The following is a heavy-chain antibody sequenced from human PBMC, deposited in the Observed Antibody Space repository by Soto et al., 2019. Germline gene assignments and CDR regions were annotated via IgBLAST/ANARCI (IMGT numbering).Heavy chain of an antibody. D-gene: IGHD3-16*02. J-gene: IGHJ5*02. Sequence: GASVKVSCKAPADTFTSYYIHWVRQAPGNGVDWMGIINPIGARTRFAHTFQGIIAMTTHASTSTVYMDLGRLRSEDTAVYYCARSSGGVVGIIIEGSSWLAPWGPGSLVTVFS. CDR2: INPIGART. V-gene: IGHV1-46*01. CDR1: ADTFTSYY. CDR3: ARSSGGVVGIIIEGSSWLAP.